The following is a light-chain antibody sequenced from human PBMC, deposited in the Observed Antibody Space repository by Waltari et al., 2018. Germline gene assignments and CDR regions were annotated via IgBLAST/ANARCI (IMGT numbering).Light chain of an antibody. J-gene: IGKJ2*01. CDR3: QQYYSTPYT. Sequence: DIVMTQSPDSLAVSLGARATINCKSSQILYSSNNKNYLTWYQQKPRQPPKLLIYWASTRESGVPDRFSGSGSGTDFTLTISSLQAEDVAVYYCQQYYSTPYTFGQGTKLEIK. CDR2: WAS. CDR1: QILYSSNNKNY. V-gene: IGKV4-1*01.